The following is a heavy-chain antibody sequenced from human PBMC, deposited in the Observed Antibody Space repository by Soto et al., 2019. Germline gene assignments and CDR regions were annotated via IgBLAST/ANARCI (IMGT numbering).Heavy chain of an antibody. J-gene: IGHJ3*02. V-gene: IGHV1-69*13. Sequence: ASVKVSCKASGGTFSSYAISWVRQAPGQGLEWMGGIIPIFGTANYAQKFQGRVTITADESTSTAYMELSSLRSEDTAVYYCARGRNMITFGARPPLPAFDIWGPGTMVTVSS. CDR3: ARGRNMITFGARPPLPAFDI. CDR2: IIPIFGTA. CDR1: GGTFSSYA. D-gene: IGHD3-16*01.